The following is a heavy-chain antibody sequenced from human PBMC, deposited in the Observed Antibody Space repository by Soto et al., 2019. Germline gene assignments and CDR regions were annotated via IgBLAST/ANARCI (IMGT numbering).Heavy chain of an antibody. V-gene: IGHV3-7*03. J-gene: IGHJ6*02. Sequence: QPEGSLRLSCAASGFTFSSYWMSWVRQAPGKGLEWVANIKQDGSEKYHVDSVKGRFTISRDNAKNSLYLQMNSLRAEDTAVYYCARDPGYFGDFWSGYPDYGMDVWGQGTTVTVSS. CDR3: ARDPGYFGDFWSGYPDYGMDV. CDR1: GFTFSSYW. CDR2: IKQDGSEK. D-gene: IGHD3-3*01.